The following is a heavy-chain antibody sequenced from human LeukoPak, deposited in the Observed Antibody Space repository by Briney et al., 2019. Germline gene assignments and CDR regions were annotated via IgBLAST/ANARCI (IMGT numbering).Heavy chain of an antibody. V-gene: IGHV4-59*01. CDR2: IYYSGST. CDR1: GGSISSYY. Sequence: SETLSLTCTVSGGSISSYYWSWIRQPPGKGLEWIGYIYYSGSTNYNPSLKSRVTISVDTSKNQFSLKLSSVTAADTAVYYCARDPGITGTTTPLDYWGQGTLVTVSS. D-gene: IGHD1-7*01. CDR3: ARDPGITGTTTPLDY. J-gene: IGHJ4*02.